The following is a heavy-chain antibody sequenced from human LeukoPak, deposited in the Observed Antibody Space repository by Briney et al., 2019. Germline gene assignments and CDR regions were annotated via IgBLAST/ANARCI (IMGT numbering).Heavy chain of an antibody. CDR1: GYTFTSYA. D-gene: IGHD3-3*01. CDR2: INTNTGNP. Sequence: GASVKVCCKASGYTFTSYAMNWVRQTPGQGLEWMGWINTNTGNPTYAQGFTGRFVFSLDTSVSTAYLQISSLKAEDTAVYYCAREASVNNFGVVIMRGCFDPWGQGTLVTVSS. J-gene: IGHJ5*02. V-gene: IGHV7-4-1*02. CDR3: AREASVNNFGVVIMRGCFDP.